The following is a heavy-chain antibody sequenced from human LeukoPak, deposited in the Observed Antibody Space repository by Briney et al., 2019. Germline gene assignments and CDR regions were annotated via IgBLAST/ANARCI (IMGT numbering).Heavy chain of an antibody. CDR1: GGTFSSYA. V-gene: IGHV1-69*13. CDR3: ARADRRGYSYPHYYYYYGMDV. J-gene: IGHJ6*02. CDR2: IIPIFGTA. Sequence: ASVKVSCKASGGTFSSYAISWVRQAPGQGLEWMGGIIPIFGTANYAQKFQGRVTITADESTSTAYMELSSLRSEDTAVYYCARADRRGYSYPHYYYYYGMDVWGQGTTVTVSS. D-gene: IGHD5-18*01.